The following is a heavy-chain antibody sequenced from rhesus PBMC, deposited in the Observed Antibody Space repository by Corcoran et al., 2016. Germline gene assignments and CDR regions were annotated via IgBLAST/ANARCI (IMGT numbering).Heavy chain of an antibody. CDR2: ISSGSCRTT. CDR3: AKLRAPAWNTDH. J-gene: IGHJ4*01. D-gene: IGHD1-20*01. V-gene: IGHV3-110*02. CDR1: GFPFGDPP. Sequence: EVQLVESGGGLVQRGWSLRLSCEGSGFPFGDPPGGWVRQAPGKGLEWVSTISSGSCRTTLYPDSVKGRFTISRDNAKNTVFLQMNTLRAEDTAVYYCAKLRAPAWNTDHWGQGVLVTVSS.